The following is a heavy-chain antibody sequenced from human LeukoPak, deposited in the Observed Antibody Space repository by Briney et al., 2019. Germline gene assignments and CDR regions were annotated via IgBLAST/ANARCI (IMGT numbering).Heavy chain of an antibody. J-gene: IGHJ3*02. Sequence: SETLSLTCTVSGGSISSSSYYWGWIRQPPGKGLEWIGYIYYSGSTNYNPSLKSRVTISVDTSKNQFSLKLSSVTAADTAVYYCARHRNWVDAFDTWGQGTMVTVSS. CDR3: ARHRNWVDAFDT. CDR2: IYYSGST. D-gene: IGHD3-16*01. V-gene: IGHV4-61*05. CDR1: GGSISSSSYY.